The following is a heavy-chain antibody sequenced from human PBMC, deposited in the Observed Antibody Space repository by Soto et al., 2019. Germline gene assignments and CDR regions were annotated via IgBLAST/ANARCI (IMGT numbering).Heavy chain of an antibody. V-gene: IGHV4-4*02. D-gene: IGHD6-13*01. CDR1: GDSINNSHW. CDR3: AREVNSSPARGPNWFDP. J-gene: IGHJ5*02. Sequence: QVQLQESGPGLVQPSGTLSLTCAVSGDSINNSHWWSWVRQTPGKGLEWIGETYHSGTTNYNPSLKNRVTKSIDKSQNQFSLKMNSVTAADTAVYYCAREVNSSPARGPNWFDPWGQGTLVTVSS. CDR2: TYHSGTT.